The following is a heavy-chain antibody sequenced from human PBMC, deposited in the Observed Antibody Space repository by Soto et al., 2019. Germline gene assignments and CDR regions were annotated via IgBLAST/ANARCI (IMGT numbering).Heavy chain of an antibody. V-gene: IGHV4-4*08. CDR2: IFDTGST. D-gene: IGHD2-15*01. J-gene: IGHJ4*02. CDR3: ARDLVAEAATPPNWPDY. Sequence: ALENLSLTRTVRCGSSSRSSWNWIRQDPGERLEWIGCIFDTGSTNFNPSLESRVAMSLDTSKNQFSLRLSSVTAADTAVYYCARDLVAEAATPPNWPDYWGQGTLVTVSS. CDR1: CGSSSRSS.